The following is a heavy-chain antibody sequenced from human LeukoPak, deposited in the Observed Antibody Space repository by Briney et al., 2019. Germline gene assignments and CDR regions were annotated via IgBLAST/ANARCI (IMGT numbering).Heavy chain of an antibody. CDR1: GFTFSSYS. CDR2: IGGDGIA. J-gene: IGHJ4*02. V-gene: IGHV3-48*04. Sequence: GGSLRLSCAASGFTFSSYSMNWVRQAPGKGLEWIWYIGGDGIAFYADSVKGRFTASKDDARKSMYLQMNSLRVEDTAVYYCAKDRANWAIDDWGQGTQVTVSS. D-gene: IGHD3-16*01. CDR3: AKDRANWAIDD.